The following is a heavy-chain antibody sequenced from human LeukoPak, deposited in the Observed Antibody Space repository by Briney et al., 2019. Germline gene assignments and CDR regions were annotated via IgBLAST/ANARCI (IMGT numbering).Heavy chain of an antibody. Sequence: SETLSLTCAVYGGSFSGYYWSWIRQPPGKGLEWIGEINHSGSTNYNPSLKSRVTISVDKSKNQFSLKLSSVTAADTAVYYCARHDVWSGFYTHWGQGTLVTVSS. CDR2: INHSGST. J-gene: IGHJ4*02. D-gene: IGHD3-3*01. V-gene: IGHV4-34*01. CDR1: GGSFSGYY. CDR3: ARHDVWSGFYTH.